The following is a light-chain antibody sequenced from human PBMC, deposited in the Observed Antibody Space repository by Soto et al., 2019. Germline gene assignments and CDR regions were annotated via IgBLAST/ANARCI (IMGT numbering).Light chain of an antibody. CDR1: QSVYSN. V-gene: IGKV3-15*01. CDR3: QQYQSWPLT. J-gene: IGKJ4*01. CDR2: ESS. Sequence: EIVMTQSPATLSLSPGERATLSCRASQSVYSNLAWYQHKPGQTPRLLIYESSTRATGIPARFSGCGSGTEFTLTISSLQSEDFADYFCQQYQSWPLTFGGGTKVEIK.